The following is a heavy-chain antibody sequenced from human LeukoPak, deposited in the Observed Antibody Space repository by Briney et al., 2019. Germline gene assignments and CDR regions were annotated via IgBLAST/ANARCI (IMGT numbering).Heavy chain of an antibody. CDR1: GFTFSSYG. CDR2: ISASGGST. D-gene: IGHD3-10*01. J-gene: IGHJ4*02. V-gene: IGHV3-23*01. CDR3: ARDGSGSYSFDY. Sequence: RPGGSLRLSCAASGFTFSSYGMSWVRQAPGKGLEWVSAISASGGSTYYADSVKGRFTIPRDNSKNTLYLQMNSLRAEDTAVYYCARDGSGSYSFDYWGQGTLVTVSS.